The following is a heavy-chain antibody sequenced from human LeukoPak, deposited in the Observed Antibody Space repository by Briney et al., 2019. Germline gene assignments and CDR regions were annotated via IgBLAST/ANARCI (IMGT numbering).Heavy chain of an antibody. J-gene: IGHJ4*02. D-gene: IGHD5-18*01. V-gene: IGHV4-34*01. Sequence: QPSETLSLTCAVYGGSFSGYYWNWLRQSPGEGLEWIGEINHSGSTNYNPSLKSRVTISVDTSKNQFSLKLSFVTAADTAVYYCAVAGYGRRFDYWGQGTLVTVSS. CDR1: GGSFSGYY. CDR3: AVAGYGRRFDY. CDR2: INHSGST.